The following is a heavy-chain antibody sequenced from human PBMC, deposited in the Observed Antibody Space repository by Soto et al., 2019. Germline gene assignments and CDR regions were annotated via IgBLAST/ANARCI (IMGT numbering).Heavy chain of an antibody. J-gene: IGHJ4*01. V-gene: IGHV4-59*08. Sequence: QVQLQESGPGQVKPSETLSLTCNVSGSPISSNYWSWFRQPPGQGLEWVGYIYYTWTNTYNPSLRSRVATAVDASKRQFSRDLRSVPAADTAVYYCARLVDYYQAFDYWGHGALGTVSS. CDR3: ARLVDYYQAFDY. CDR1: GSPISSNY. D-gene: IGHD3-22*01. CDR2: IYYTWTN.